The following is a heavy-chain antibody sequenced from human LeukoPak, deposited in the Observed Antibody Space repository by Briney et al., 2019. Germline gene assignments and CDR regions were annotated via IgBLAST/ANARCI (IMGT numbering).Heavy chain of an antibody. CDR2: IDPNSGAT. CDR3: ARGRASLTAWFVP. Sequence: ASVKVSCKASGYTFTAYYMHWVRQAPGQGLEWMGWIDPNSGATDSAQKFQGRVTVTRDTSINTVYKELSRLTSDDTAVYYCARGRASLTAWFVPWGQGTLVTVSS. J-gene: IGHJ5*02. CDR1: GYTFTAYY. V-gene: IGHV1-2*02. D-gene: IGHD1-20*01.